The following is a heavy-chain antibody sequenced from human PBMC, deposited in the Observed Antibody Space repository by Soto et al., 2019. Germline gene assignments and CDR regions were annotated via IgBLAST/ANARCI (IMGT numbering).Heavy chain of an antibody. CDR3: AKWDTHGIIPPTLGGNYYYYDMDV. V-gene: IGHV3-23*01. CDR1: GFMFSNYE. J-gene: IGHJ6*02. CDR2: ITGSGGVT. Sequence: GGPLGLSRAASGFMFSNYEMGWVRQAPGRGLWWVSAITGSGGVTYYADSVKGRVTVSRDNSKNTLYLQMHSLRAEDTAIFFCAKWDTHGIIPPTLGGNYYYYDMDVWGQGTRVTVSS. D-gene: IGHD5-18*01.